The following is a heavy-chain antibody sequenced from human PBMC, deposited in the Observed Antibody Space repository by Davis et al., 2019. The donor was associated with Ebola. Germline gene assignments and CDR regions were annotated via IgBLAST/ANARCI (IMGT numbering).Heavy chain of an antibody. D-gene: IGHD2-15*01. CDR3: ARAVGGFSYGMDV. CDR1: GGSFSGYY. CDR2: IYYSGST. Sequence: MPSETLSPTCAVYGGSFSGYYWSWTRQPPGKGLEWIGSIYYSGSTNYNPPLKSRVTISVDTSKNQFSLKLSSVTAADTAVYYCARAVGGFSYGMDVWGQGTTVTVSS. V-gene: IGHV4-59*01. J-gene: IGHJ6*02.